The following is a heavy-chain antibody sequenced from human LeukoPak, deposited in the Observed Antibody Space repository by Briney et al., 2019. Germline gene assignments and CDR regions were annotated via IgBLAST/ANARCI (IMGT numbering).Heavy chain of an antibody. Sequence: SETLSLTCSVSGGSINSTSYYWGWIRQPPGKGLEYIGTIYYSESTYYNPSLKSRVTISVDTSKDQFSLRLSSVTATDTAVYYCARLRRSGTYKGSPDYWGQGTLVTVSS. J-gene: IGHJ4*02. CDR1: GGSINSTSYY. CDR3: ARLRRSGTYKGSPDY. CDR2: IYYSEST. V-gene: IGHV4-39*01. D-gene: IGHD3-10*01.